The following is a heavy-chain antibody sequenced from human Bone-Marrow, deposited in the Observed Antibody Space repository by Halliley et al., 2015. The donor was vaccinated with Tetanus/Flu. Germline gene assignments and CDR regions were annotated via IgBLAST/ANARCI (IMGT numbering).Heavy chain of an antibody. D-gene: IGHD3-22*01. CDR3: ARKAHYYDNSGYFAY. J-gene: IGHJ4*02. V-gene: IGHV3-48*03. Sequence: SYISSSGTTIHYADSVKGRFTISRDNAKNSVFLQMNSLRAEDTAVYYCARKAHYYDNSGYFAYWGQGTLVTVSS. CDR2: ISSSGTTI.